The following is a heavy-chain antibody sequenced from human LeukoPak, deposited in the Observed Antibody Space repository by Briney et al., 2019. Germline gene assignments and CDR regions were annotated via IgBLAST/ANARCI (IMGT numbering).Heavy chain of an antibody. J-gene: IGHJ4*02. CDR2: IIPIFGTA. V-gene: IGHV1-69*06. Sequence: SGXTXSSYAISWVRQAPGQGLEWMGGIIPIFGTAKYAQKLQGRVTITAEKTTSTAYMELSSLRSEDTAVYYCARDVSKARYSSGCYYDYWGQGTLVTVSS. CDR3: ARDVSKARYSSGCYYDY. CDR1: GXTXSSYA. D-gene: IGHD6-19*01.